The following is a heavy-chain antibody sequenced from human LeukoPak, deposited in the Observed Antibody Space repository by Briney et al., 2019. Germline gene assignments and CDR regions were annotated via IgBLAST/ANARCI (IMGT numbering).Heavy chain of an antibody. CDR3: ARSEWDFWSGYFDY. Sequence: RGSLRLSCAASGFTFSSYAMHWVRQAPGKGLEWVAVISYDGSNKYYADSVKGRFTISRDNSKNTLYLQMNSLRAEDTAVYYCARSEWDFWSGYFDYWGQGTLVTVSS. CDR2: ISYDGSNK. J-gene: IGHJ4*02. D-gene: IGHD3-3*01. CDR1: GFTFSSYA. V-gene: IGHV3-30*04.